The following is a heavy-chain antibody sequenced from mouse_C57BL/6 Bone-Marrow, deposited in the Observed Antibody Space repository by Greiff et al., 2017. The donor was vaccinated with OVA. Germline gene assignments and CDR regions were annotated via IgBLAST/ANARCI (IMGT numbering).Heavy chain of an antibody. V-gene: IGHV14-2*01. Sequence: EVKLMESGAELVKPGASVKLSCTASGFNIKDYYMHWVKQRTEQGLEWIGRIDPEDGETKYAPKFQGKATITADTSSNTAYLQLSSLTSEDTAVYYCAVITTVVATGFDYWGQCTTLTVSS. J-gene: IGHJ2*01. CDR2: IDPEDGET. D-gene: IGHD1-1*01. CDR3: AVITTVVATGFDY. CDR1: GFNIKDYY.